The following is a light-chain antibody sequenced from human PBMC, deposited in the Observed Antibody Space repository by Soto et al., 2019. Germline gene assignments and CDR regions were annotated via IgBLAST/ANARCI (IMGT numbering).Light chain of an antibody. CDR1: SSDVGGYNY. V-gene: IGLV2-11*01. CDR3: SSYAGNGDV. J-gene: IGLJ1*01. CDR2: DVT. Sequence: QSALTQPRSVSGSPGQSVTISCTGSSSDVGGYNYVSWYQQHPGKAPKLMLYDVTKRPSGVPDRFFGSKSGNTASLTISGLQADDEADYYCSSYAGNGDVFGTGTKVTVL.